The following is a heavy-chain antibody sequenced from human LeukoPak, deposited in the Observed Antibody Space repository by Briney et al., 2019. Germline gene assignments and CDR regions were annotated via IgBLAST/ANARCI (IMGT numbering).Heavy chain of an antibody. CDR1: RFTFTDYW. CDR3: AKEAQGCSITSCYFDS. J-gene: IGHJ4*02. CDR2: ISGSGGNT. V-gene: IGHV3-23*01. D-gene: IGHD2-2*01. Sequence: GGSLRLSCAASRFTFTDYWMSWVRQAPGKGLEWFSAISGSGGNTYYADSVKGRFTISRDNSKNTLFLQMNSLRAEDTAVYYCAKEAQGCSITSCYFDSWGQGTLVTVSS.